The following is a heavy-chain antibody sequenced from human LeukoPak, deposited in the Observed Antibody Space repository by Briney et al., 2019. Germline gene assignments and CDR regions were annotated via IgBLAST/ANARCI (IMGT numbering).Heavy chain of an antibody. CDR1: GGSISDYF. CDR2: VFYNGST. V-gene: IGHV4-59*12. CDR3: ARDWYYGTSGFYYFDY. D-gene: IGHD3-22*01. Sequence: SETLSLTCTVSGGSISDYFWSWIRQPPGKGLEWVGYVFYNGSTNYNPSLKSRVTISIDTSRIRFSLRLSSVTAADTAVYYCARDWYYGTSGFYYFDYWGQGTLVTVSS. J-gene: IGHJ4*02.